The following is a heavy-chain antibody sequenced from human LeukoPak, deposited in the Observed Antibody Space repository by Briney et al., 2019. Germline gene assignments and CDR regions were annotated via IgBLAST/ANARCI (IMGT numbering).Heavy chain of an antibody. CDR3: AKAIYSSSRMDV. CDR2: ISGSGGSA. J-gene: IGHJ6*02. Sequence: GGSLRLSCAASGFTFSSYAMSWVRQAPGKGLEWVSAISGSGGSAYYADSVKGRFTISRDNSKNTLYLQMNSLRAEDTAVYYCAKAIYSSSRMDVWGQGTTVTVSS. V-gene: IGHV3-23*01. D-gene: IGHD6-13*01. CDR1: GFTFSSYA.